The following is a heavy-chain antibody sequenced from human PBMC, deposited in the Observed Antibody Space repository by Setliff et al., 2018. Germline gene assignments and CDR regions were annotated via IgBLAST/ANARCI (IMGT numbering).Heavy chain of an antibody. V-gene: IGHV3-7*01. Sequence: LRLSCAASGFTFSSYWMSWVRQAPGKGLEWVANIKQDGSEKYYVDSVKGRFTISRDNAKNSLYLQMNSLRAEDTAVYYCARDGVGVPAIDYGMDVWGQGTTVTVSS. D-gene: IGHD2-2*01. CDR3: ARDGVGVPAIDYGMDV. CDR2: IKQDGSEK. J-gene: IGHJ6*02. CDR1: GFTFSSYW.